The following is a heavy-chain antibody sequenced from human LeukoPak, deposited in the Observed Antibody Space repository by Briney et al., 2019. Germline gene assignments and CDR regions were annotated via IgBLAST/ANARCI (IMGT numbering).Heavy chain of an antibody. CDR1: GYTFTNYY. V-gene: IGHV1-46*01. CDR3: ARRLGLRWDLQAFDI. CDR2: IKPTGDDT. D-gene: IGHD4-23*01. J-gene: IGHJ3*02. Sequence: ASVKVSCKASGYTFTNYYLHWVRQAPGQGLEWMGVIKPTGDDTTYAQKFQGRVSMTRVMSTSTVYMELSSLRSEDTAVYYCARRLGLRWDLQAFDIWGQGTMVTVSS.